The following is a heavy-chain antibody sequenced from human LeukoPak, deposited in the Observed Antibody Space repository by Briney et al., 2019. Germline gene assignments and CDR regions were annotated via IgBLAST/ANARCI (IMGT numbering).Heavy chain of an antibody. J-gene: IGHJ5*02. V-gene: IGHV1-18*01. D-gene: IGHD6-13*01. Sequence: ASVKVSCKASGYTFTSYGISWVRQAPGQGLEGMGWISAYNGNTNYAHKLQGRVTMTTETSTSTDYMELRSLRSDDTAVYYCARDRVGQQLVLQWFDPWGQGTLVTVSS. CDR1: GYTFTSYG. CDR2: ISAYNGNT. CDR3: ARDRVGQQLVLQWFDP.